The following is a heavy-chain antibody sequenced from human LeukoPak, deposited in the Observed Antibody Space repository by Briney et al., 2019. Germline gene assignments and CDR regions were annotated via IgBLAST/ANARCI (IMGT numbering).Heavy chain of an antibody. CDR1: GYTFTGYY. CDR3: ARDPGSSSSPFDY. CDR2: INPNSGGT. V-gene: IGHV1-2*02. J-gene: IGHJ4*02. D-gene: IGHD6-6*01. Sequence: ASVKVSCKASGYTFTGYYMHWVRQAPGQGLEWMGWINPNSGGTNYAQKFQGRVTMTRDTSISTAYMDLSRLRPDDTAVHYCARDPGSSSSPFDYWGQGTLVTVSS.